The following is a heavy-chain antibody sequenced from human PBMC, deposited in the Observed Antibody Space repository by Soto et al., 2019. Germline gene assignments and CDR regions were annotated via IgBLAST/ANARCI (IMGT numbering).Heavy chain of an antibody. Sequence: SEPLSLTWAVDGGYFIGYYWSWIRKPPGKGLEWIGEINHSGSTNYNPSLKSRVTISVDTSKNQFSLKLSSVTAADTAVYYCSRGLVVPAAIVFLGFDSWGQGTLVTV. V-gene: IGHV4-34*01. CDR2: INHSGST. D-gene: IGHD2-2*02. CDR3: SRGLVVPAAIVFLGFDS. CDR1: GGYFIGYY. J-gene: IGHJ5*01.